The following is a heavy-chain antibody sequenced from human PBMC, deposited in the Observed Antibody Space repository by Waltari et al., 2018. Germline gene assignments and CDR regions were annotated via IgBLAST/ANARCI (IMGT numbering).Heavy chain of an antibody. CDR3: AKHRGIAVAGTPMDV. V-gene: IGHV5-51*01. D-gene: IGHD6-19*01. Sequence: EVQLVQSGAEVKKPGESLKISCKGSGYSFTSYWIGWVRQMPGKGLEWMGSIYPGDSDTSDSPSFQGQVTISAEKSISTAYLQWSSLKASDTAMYYCAKHRGIAVAGTPMDVWGQGTTVTVSS. CDR2: IYPGDSDT. J-gene: IGHJ6*02. CDR1: GYSFTSYW.